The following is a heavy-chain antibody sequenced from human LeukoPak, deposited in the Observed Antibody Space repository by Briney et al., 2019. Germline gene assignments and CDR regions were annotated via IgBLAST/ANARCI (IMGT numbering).Heavy chain of an antibody. V-gene: IGHV3-64*01. CDR3: AKDTAMVYYFDY. J-gene: IGHJ4*02. CDR1: GFTFSSYA. D-gene: IGHD5-18*01. CDR2: ISSNGGST. Sequence: GSLRLSCAASGFTFSSYAMHWVRQAPGKGLEYVSAISSNGGSTYYANSVKGRFTISRDNSKNTLYLQMNSLRAEDTAVYYCAKDTAMVYYFDYWGQGTLVTVSS.